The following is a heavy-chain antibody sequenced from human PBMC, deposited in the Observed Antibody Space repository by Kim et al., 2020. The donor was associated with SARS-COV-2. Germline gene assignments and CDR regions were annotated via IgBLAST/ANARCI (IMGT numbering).Heavy chain of an antibody. J-gene: IGHJ4*02. Sequence: GRSLRLSCAASGFTFSNYWMNWVRQAPGKGLEWVANIKQDGSEKYYVDSVKGRFTISRDNAKNSLYLQMSSLRAEDTAVYYCARGRGEMGFDYWGQGTLV. CDR2: IKQDGSEK. CDR3: ARGRGEMGFDY. V-gene: IGHV3-7*03. CDR1: GFTFSNYW.